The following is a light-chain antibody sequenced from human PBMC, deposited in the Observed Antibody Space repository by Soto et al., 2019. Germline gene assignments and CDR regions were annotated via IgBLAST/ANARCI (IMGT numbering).Light chain of an antibody. CDR1: QSISKF. V-gene: IGKV1-39*01. CDR3: QESHNTRGT. CDR2: AAS. J-gene: IGKJ1*01. Sequence: DIQMTQSPSSLSASVGDRVSITCRASQSISKFLNWYQQKPGQAPKILIYAASSLQSGVSSRFSGSGSGTDFTLTITSLQPEDFETYYCQESHNTRGTFGQGTKVDIK.